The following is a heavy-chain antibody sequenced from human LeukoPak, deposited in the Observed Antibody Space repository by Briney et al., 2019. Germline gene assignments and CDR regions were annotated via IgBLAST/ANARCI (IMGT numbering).Heavy chain of an antibody. J-gene: IGHJ4*02. V-gene: IGHV4-59*11. CDR2: IYYSGST. D-gene: IGHD2/OR15-2a*01. CDR3: AKVPNYYDTTTFYG. Sequence: SETLSLTCSVSGGSLSSLYWCWIRQPPGKGLEWIGYIYYSGSTNYNPSLKSRVTISVDTSKNQFSLNLTSVTVANTAVYYCAKVPNYYDTTTFYGWGQGTLVTVSS. CDR1: GGSLSSLY.